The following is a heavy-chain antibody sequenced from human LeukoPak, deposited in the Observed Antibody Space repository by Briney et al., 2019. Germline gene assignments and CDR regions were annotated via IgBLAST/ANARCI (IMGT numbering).Heavy chain of an antibody. CDR2: IRYNGSNK. V-gene: IGHV3-30*02. D-gene: IGHD6-19*01. CDR1: GFTFSSYG. Sequence: GGSPRLSCAASGFTFSSYGMQWVRQAPGKGREWVAFIRYNGSNKYYADTVKGRFTISRDNSKNTLYLQMNGLRAEDTAVYYCAKEGKQWLVSIPFDYWGQGTLVTVSS. CDR3: AKEGKQWLVSIPFDY. J-gene: IGHJ4*02.